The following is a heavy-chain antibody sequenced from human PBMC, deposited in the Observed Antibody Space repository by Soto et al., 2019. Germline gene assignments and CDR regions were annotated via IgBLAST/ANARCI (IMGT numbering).Heavy chain of an antibody. CDR2: INSVSGGT. CDR1: GNTHTIYF. J-gene: IGHJ5*02. D-gene: IGHD3-16*01. V-gene: IGHV1-2*02. CDR3: ARGGSYYAP. Sequence: QVQLVQSGAEVKQPGASVRVSCKASGNTHTIYFIHWLRQAPGQGLEWMGWINSVSGGTNYAPRFRGRVSMTRDTSSATVFMDLSGLRSDDTAVYYCARGGSYYAPWGQGTLVTVSS.